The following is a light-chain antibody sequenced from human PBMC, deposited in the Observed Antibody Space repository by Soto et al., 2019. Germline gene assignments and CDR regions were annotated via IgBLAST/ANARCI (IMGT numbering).Light chain of an antibody. CDR3: QQRCNWPPGGT. Sequence: EIVLTQTPATLSLSPGERATLSCRASQSVSSYLAWYQQKPGQAPRLLIYDASNRATGIPARFSGSGSGTDFTLTISSLEPEDFAVYYCQQRCNWPPGGTFGQGTRLEIK. J-gene: IGKJ5*01. V-gene: IGKV3-11*01. CDR1: QSVSSY. CDR2: DAS.